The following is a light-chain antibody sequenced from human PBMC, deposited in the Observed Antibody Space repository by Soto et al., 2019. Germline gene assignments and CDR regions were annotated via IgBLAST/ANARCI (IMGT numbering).Light chain of an antibody. V-gene: IGKV1-39*01. Sequence: DIQMTQSPSSLSASVGDRVTITCRASQSTSSNLNWYELKPGKAPRLLIYVASFLQAGVPSRFSGSRSGTYFILTISSLQPEDFASYYCQQSYSTPYTVGQGTKLDIK. J-gene: IGKJ2*01. CDR2: VAS. CDR1: QSTSSN. CDR3: QQSYSTPYT.